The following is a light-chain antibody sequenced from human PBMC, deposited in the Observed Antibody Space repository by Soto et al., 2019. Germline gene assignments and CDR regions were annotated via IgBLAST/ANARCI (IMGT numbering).Light chain of an antibody. CDR1: QSVRGN. Sequence: IVLTQSPGTLSLSPGETATLSCRASQSVRGNYLAWYQQRPGLAPRLLIFGASIRVTGIPVRFSGSGSGTEFTLTISSLQSEDFAVYYCHQYDDGPYTFGQGTKVDIK. CDR2: GAS. J-gene: IGKJ2*01. CDR3: HQYDDGPYT. V-gene: IGKV3D-15*01.